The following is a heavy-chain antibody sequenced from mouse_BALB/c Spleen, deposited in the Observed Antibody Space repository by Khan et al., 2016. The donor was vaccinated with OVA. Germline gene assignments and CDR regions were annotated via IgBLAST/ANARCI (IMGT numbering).Heavy chain of an antibody. Sequence: VQLQESGPELVKSGASVKMSCKASGYTFTDYVINWVKQRTGQGLEWIGQIYPGSGSTYYNEKFKGKATLTADISSNTANMQLSSLTSEDSAVYVCARAGYDAFAYWGQGTLVTVTA. J-gene: IGHJ3*01. D-gene: IGHD2-2*01. CDR3: ARAGYDAFAY. CDR2: IYPGSGST. V-gene: IGHV1-77*01. CDR1: GYTFTDYV.